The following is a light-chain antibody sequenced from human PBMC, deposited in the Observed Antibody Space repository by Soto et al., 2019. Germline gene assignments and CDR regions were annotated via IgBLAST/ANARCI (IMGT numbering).Light chain of an antibody. CDR3: LQYNNWPPWT. CDR2: NAS. Sequence: EIVLTQSPATLSLSPGDRATLSCGASQSVSSSYLAWFQQKPGLAPRLLIYNASARATGVPARFSGSASGTEFTLSISSLQSEDSAVYYCLQYNNWPPWTFGQGTKVDIK. J-gene: IGKJ1*01. CDR1: QSVSSSY. V-gene: IGKV3-15*01.